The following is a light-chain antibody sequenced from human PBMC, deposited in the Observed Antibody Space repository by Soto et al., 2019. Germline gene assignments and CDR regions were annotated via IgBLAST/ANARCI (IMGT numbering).Light chain of an antibody. CDR1: QIVSSSY. Sequence: EIVLTQSPGTLSLSPGERATLSCGASQIVSSSYLAWYQQKPGQAPRLLIYGTSSRATGIPDRFSGSGSGTDFTLTISRLESEDSAVYYCQEYGSSRTFGQGTKVEIK. CDR3: QEYGSSRT. V-gene: IGKV3-20*01. J-gene: IGKJ1*01. CDR2: GTS.